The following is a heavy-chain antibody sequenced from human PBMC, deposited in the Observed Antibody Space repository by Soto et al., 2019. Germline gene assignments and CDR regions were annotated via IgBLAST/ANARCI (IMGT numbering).Heavy chain of an antibody. Sequence: GGSLRLSCAASGFTFGSYWMSWVRQAPGKGLEWVANIKQDGSEKYYVDSVKGRFTISRDNAKNSLYLQMNSLRAEDTAVYYCARESSGPPYYYFDDWGQGTLVTVSS. V-gene: IGHV3-7*01. CDR1: GFTFGSYW. D-gene: IGHD6-19*01. CDR2: IKQDGSEK. J-gene: IGHJ4*02. CDR3: ARESSGPPYYYFDD.